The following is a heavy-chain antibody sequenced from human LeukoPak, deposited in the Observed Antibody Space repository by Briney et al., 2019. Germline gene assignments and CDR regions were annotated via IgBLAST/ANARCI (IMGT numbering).Heavy chain of an antibody. CDR1: GFTFSSYA. CDR2: ISYDGSNK. D-gene: IGHD3-3*01. V-gene: IGHV3-30*04. CDR3: AKGWGIPSFGVVTN. J-gene: IGHJ4*02. Sequence: GGSLRLSCAASGFTFSSYAMHWVRQAPGKGLEWVAVISYDGSNKYYADSVKGRFTISRDNSKNTLYLQMNSLRAEDTAVYCAKGWGIPSFGVVTNWGQGTLVTVSS.